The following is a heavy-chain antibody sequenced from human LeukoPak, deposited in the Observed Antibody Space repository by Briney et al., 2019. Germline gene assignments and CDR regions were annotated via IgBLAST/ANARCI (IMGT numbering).Heavy chain of an antibody. CDR3: ARGLDGYNYDY. V-gene: IGHV4-30-4*01. D-gene: IGHD5-24*01. J-gene: IGHJ4*02. CDR2: IYYSGST. Sequence: SETLSLTCTVSGGSISSVDYYWSWIRQPPGKGLEWIGYIYYSGSTYYNPSLKSRLTLSVDTSKNQFSLKLSSVTAADTAVYYCARGLDGYNYDYWGQGTLVTVSS. CDR1: GGSISSVDYY.